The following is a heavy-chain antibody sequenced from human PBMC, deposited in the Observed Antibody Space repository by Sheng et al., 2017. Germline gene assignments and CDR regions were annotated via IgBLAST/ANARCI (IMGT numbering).Heavy chain of an antibody. Sequence: EVQLLESGGDLVQPGGSLRLSCAASGFTFRTYAMGWVRQAPGKGLEWVSSISGSGASTYYADSVHGRSTISRDNSKNALFLQMDGLTAEDTAVYYCAKSFPDHGLPAAFDYWGQGALVTVSS. D-gene: IGHD2-15*01. V-gene: IGHV3-23*01. CDR2: ISGSGAST. CDR3: AKSFPDHGLPAAFDY. J-gene: IGHJ4*02. CDR1: GFTFRTYA.